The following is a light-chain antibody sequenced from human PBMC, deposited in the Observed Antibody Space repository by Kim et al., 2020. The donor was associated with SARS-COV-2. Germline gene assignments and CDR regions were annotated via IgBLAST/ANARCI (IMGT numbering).Light chain of an antibody. CDR2: ATS. CDR1: QSIRSY. Sequence: DIHMTQSPSSLSASVGDRVTITCRASQSIRSYLNWYQQKPGKGPKLLIHATSRLQSGVPSRFSGGGSGTDFILTISSLQPEDFATYFCQQSYTTVRTFGEGTKMDIK. CDR3: QQSYTTVRT. V-gene: IGKV1-39*01. J-gene: IGKJ1*01.